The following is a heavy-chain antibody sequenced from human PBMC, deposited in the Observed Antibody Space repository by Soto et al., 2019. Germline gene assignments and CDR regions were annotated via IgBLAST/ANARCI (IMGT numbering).Heavy chain of an antibody. CDR3: ASQAEGY. J-gene: IGHJ4*02. CDR1: GGSISSSSYY. V-gene: IGHV4-39*01. CDR2: IYYSGST. Sequence: SETLSLTCTVSGGSISSSSYYWGWIRQPPGKGLEWIGSIYYSGSTYYNPSLKSRVTISVDTSKNQFSLKLSSVTTADTAVYYCASQAEGYWGQGTLVTVSS.